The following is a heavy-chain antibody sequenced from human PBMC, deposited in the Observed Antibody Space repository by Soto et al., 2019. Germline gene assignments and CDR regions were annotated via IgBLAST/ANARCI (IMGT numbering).Heavy chain of an antibody. CDR1: GYTFTNHV. J-gene: IGHJ4*02. Sequence: QVQLVQSGGEVKKPGASVKVSCKPSGYTFTNHVISWVRRAPGQGREWMGWISPFNGHTKYAQKFQGRVTLTTDTSTSTAYMELRSLIYDDTAVYYCARDAGSESYLAYWGQGTLVTVSS. CDR3: ARDAGSESYLAY. V-gene: IGHV1-18*01. D-gene: IGHD1-26*01. CDR2: ISPFNGHT.